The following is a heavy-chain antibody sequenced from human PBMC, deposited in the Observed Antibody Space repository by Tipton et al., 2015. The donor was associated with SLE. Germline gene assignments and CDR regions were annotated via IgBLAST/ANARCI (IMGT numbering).Heavy chain of an antibody. V-gene: IGHV4-61*02. D-gene: IGHD3-10*01. J-gene: IGHJ4*02. Sequence: TLSLTCTVSGGSISSGGHYWSWIRQPAGKGLEWIGRIHASGSSGSTEYNPSLKSRVSMSLDTSKNQFSLNLTSVTAADTALYYCAGGFYYGSGTFSDFEYWGQGTLATVSS. CDR3: AGGFYYGSGTFSDFEY. CDR2: IHASGSSGST. CDR1: GGSISSGGHY.